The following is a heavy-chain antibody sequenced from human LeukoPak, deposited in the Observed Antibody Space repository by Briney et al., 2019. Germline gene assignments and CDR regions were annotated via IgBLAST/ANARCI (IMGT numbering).Heavy chain of an antibody. D-gene: IGHD1-26*01. V-gene: IGHV3-21*01. CDR3: ARAQHSTELSGSSDP. J-gene: IGHJ5*02. Sequence: GGSLRLSCAASGFTFSSYSMNWVRQAPGKGLKWVSSISSSSSYIYYADSVKGRFTISRDNAKNSLYLQMNSLRAEDTAVYYCARAQHSTELSGSSDPWGQGTLVTVSS. CDR2: ISSSSSYI. CDR1: GFTFSSYS.